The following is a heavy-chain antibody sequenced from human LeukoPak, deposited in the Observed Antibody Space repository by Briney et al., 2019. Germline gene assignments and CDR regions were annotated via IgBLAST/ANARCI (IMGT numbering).Heavy chain of an antibody. CDR1: GFTFTGSA. J-gene: IGHJ4*02. Sequence: GRSMRLSWAASGFTFTGSAMHWDRQAPGKGLEWVAVISYDGSNKYYADCVKGRFTISRDNSKNTLYLQMNSLRAEDTAVYYCAKMVYGGNPASDYWGQGTLVTVSS. D-gene: IGHD4-23*01. CDR3: AKMVYGGNPASDY. CDR2: ISYDGSNK. V-gene: IGHV3-30*18.